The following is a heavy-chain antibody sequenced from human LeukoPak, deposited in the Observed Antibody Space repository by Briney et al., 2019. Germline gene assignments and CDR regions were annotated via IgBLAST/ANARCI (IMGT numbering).Heavy chain of an antibody. CDR1: GFTFSSYS. D-gene: IGHD3-10*02. Sequence: GGSLRLSCAASGFTFSSYSMNWVRQAPGKGLEWVSSISSSSSYIYYADSVKGRFTISRDNAKNSLFLQMNTLTAEDTAVYYCARGALHVFDYWGQGTPVTVSS. CDR3: ARGALHVFDY. J-gene: IGHJ4*02. CDR2: ISSSSSYI. V-gene: IGHV3-21*01.